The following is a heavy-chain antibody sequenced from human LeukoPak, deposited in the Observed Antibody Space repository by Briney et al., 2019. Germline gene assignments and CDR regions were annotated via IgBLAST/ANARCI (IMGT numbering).Heavy chain of an antibody. D-gene: IGHD2-15*01. Sequence: GGSLRLSCAASGFSFSNYAMSWVRQAPGKGLEWVSAIVGTGGNMYYADSVKGRFTISRDNSKSTLYLQMNSLRAEDTAVYYGAKELTGNRKSCSDWGKETLATVSS. J-gene: IGHJ4*02. CDR1: GFSFSNYA. CDR2: IVGTGGNM. CDR3: AKELTGNRKSCSD. V-gene: IGHV3-23*01.